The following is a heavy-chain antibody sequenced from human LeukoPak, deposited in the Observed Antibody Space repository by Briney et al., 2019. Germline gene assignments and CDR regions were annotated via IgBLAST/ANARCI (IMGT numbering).Heavy chain of an antibody. V-gene: IGHV3-23*01. CDR1: GFTFSSYA. D-gene: IGHD3-9*01. CDR2: ISGSGGST. CDR3: AKDPDDIPRHPS. J-gene: IGHJ4*02. Sequence: PGGSLRFSCAASGFTFSSYAMSWVRQAPGKGLEWVSAISGSGGSTYYADSVKGRFTISRDNSKNTLYLQMNSLRAEDTAVYYCAKDPDDIPRHPSWGQGTLVTVSS.